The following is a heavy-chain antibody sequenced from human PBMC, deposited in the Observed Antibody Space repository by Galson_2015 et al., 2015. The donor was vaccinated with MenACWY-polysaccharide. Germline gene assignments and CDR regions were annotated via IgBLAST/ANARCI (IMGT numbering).Heavy chain of an antibody. D-gene: IGHD2-2*02. J-gene: IGHJ3*02. CDR3: AKGYYCSSTSCYSLWFHAFDM. CDR1: GFTFSSLA. CDR2: IITSDGTT. V-gene: IGHV3-23*01. Sequence: SLRLSCAASGFTFSSLAMSWVRQAPGKGLEWVSSIITSDGTTYYADSVRGRFTISRDNYKNTVYLHMNSLRAEDTALYYCAKGYYCSSTSCYSLWFHAFDMWGQGTMVTVSS.